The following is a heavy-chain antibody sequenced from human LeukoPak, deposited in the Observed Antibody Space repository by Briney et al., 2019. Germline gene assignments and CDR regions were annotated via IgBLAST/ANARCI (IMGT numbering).Heavy chain of an antibody. D-gene: IGHD5-24*01. J-gene: IGHJ3*02. CDR3: AREQFGSDDALDI. CDR2: IWYDGSNK. CDR1: GFTFSSYG. V-gene: IGHV3-33*01. Sequence: GRSLRLSCAASGFTFSSYGMHWVRQAPGKGLEWVAVIWYDGSNKFYGDSVKGRFTTSRGNSKNTVALQMNSLRDEDTAVYYCAREQFGSDDALDIWGQGTTVIVSS.